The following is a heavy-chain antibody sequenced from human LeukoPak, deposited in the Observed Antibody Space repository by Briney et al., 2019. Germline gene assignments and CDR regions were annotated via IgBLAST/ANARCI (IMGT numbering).Heavy chain of an antibody. V-gene: IGHV3-64*01. J-gene: IGHJ6*02. CDR3: AKDYGWFYHGSLYYYGMDA. CDR2: IRSNGGST. D-gene: IGHD3-22*01. Sequence: VGSPRLSCAASGFSLRSYAMHWVRQAPGKGLVYVSAIRSNGGSTFYVNSVEGRFTICRDNSENTIYLQMNSLRPEDTAVYYCAKDYGWFYHGSLYYYGMDAWGQGATVTVSS. CDR1: GFSLRSYA.